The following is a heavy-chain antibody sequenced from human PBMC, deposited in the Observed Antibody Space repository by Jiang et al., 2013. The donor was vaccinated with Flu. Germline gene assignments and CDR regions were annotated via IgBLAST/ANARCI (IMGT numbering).Heavy chain of an antibody. CDR1: GGSFTGYY. CDR3: ARGHPERNFWSGYFYFDS. V-gene: IGHV4-34*01. CDR2: IDHSGTT. Sequence: LLKPSETLSLTCAVSGGSFTGYYWNWIRQAPGKGLEWIGAIDHSGTTHYNPSLKRRVTISQYTSRIQFSLKLSSVTAADTAVYYCARGHPERNFWSGYFYFDSWGQGALVTVSS. D-gene: IGHD3-3*01. J-gene: IGHJ4*02.